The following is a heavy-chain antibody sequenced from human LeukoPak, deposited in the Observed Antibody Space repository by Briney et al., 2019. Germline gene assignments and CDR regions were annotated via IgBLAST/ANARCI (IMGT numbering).Heavy chain of an antibody. CDR1: GFTFSSYW. V-gene: IGHV3-9*01. D-gene: IGHD1-26*01. Sequence: GGSLRLSCAASGFTFSSYWMSWVRQAPGKGLEWVSGISWNSGSIGYADSVKGRFTISRDNAKNSLNLQMNSLRAEDTALYYCAKGPERSYYFDYWGQGTLVTVSS. CDR3: AKGPERSYYFDY. CDR2: ISWNSGSI. J-gene: IGHJ4*02.